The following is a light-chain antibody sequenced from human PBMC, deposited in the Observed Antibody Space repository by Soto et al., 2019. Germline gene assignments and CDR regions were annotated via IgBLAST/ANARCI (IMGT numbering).Light chain of an antibody. J-gene: IGKJ2*01. CDR2: DAS. CDR1: QDISNY. V-gene: IGKV1-33*01. Sequence: DIQMTQSPSSLSASVGDRVTITCQASQDISNYLNWYQQKPGKAPKLLIYDASNLETGVPSRFSGSGSETYFSFTISSLQPEDIATYYCQQYDNLPYTFGQETKLEIK. CDR3: QQYDNLPYT.